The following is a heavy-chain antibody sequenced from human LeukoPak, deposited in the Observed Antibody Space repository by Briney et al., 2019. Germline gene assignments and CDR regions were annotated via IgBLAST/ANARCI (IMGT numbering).Heavy chain of an antibody. J-gene: IGHJ6*02. CDR2: INYSGST. CDR3: ASYDYSKTQDGMDV. Sequence: SQTLSLTCTVSGGSISSGGYYWRWLRQHPGKGLEWIGYINYSGSTYYNPSLKSRVTISVDTSKNQFSLKLSSVTAADTAVYYCASYDYSKTQDGMDVWGQGTTVTVSS. D-gene: IGHD4-11*01. CDR1: GGSISSGGYY. V-gene: IGHV4-31*03.